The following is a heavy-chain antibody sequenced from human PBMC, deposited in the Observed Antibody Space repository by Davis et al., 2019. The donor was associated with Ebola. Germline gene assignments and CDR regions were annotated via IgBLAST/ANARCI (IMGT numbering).Heavy chain of an antibody. CDR1: GFTFSSYG. J-gene: IGHJ4*02. Sequence: GESLKISCAASGFTFSSYGMHWVRQAPGKGLEWVAVIWYDGSNKYYADSVKGRFTISRDNSKNTLYLQMNSLRAEDTAVYYCATGGAVAAIDYWGQGTLVTVSS. V-gene: IGHV3-33*01. CDR2: IWYDGSNK. CDR3: ATGGAVAAIDY. D-gene: IGHD6-19*01.